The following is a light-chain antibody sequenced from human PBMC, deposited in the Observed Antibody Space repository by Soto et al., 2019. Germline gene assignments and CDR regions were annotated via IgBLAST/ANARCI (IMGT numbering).Light chain of an antibody. CDR3: MKRKQSHWT. J-gene: IGKJ1*01. V-gene: IGKV2-24*01. Sequence: DIVMTQPPLSSPVTLGQPASISCRSSQSLVHSDGNTYLCWLQQRPGQPPRLLISKISDRFSGDLDRFRGSGAGTDFTPTISRVEAEDVRVYYCMKRKQSHWTIGQGTKVEIK. CDR2: KIS. CDR1: QSLVHSDGNTY.